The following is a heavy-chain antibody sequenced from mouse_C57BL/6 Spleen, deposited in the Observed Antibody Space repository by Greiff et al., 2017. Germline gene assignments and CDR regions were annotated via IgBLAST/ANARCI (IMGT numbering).Heavy chain of an antibody. Sequence: EVKLMESEGGLVQPGSSMKLSCTASGFTFSDYYMAWVRQVPEKGLEWVANINSDGSSTYYLDSLKSRFIISRDNAKNILYLQMSSLKSEDTATYYCARELHYYAMDYWGQGTSVTVSS. CDR3: ARELHYYAMDY. J-gene: IGHJ4*01. CDR2: INSDGSST. CDR1: GFTFSDYY. V-gene: IGHV5-16*01. D-gene: IGHD1-1*01.